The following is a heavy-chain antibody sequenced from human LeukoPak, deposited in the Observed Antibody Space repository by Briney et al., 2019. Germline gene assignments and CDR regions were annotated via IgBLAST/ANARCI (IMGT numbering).Heavy chain of an antibody. D-gene: IGHD3-9*01. CDR1: GFTFSTYA. V-gene: IGHV3-23*01. CDR3: ARDPPVLRYFDWYTPSDY. Sequence: GGSLRLSCVASGFTFSTYAMTWVRQAPGKGLEWVSVIRGSGDSTYYADSVKGRFTISRDNSKNTLYLQMNSLRAEDTAVYYCARDPPVLRYFDWYTPSDYWGQGTLVTVSS. CDR2: IRGSGDST. J-gene: IGHJ4*02.